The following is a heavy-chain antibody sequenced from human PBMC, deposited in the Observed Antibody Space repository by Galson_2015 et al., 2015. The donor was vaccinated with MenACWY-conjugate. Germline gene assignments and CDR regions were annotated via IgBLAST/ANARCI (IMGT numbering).Heavy chain of an antibody. V-gene: IGHV1-18*01. CDR3: ARDDYYDILTGYQAGYYQSGMDV. CDR2: ISAYNGNT. CDR1: GYTFTSYG. Sequence: SVKVSCKASGYTFTSYGFTWVRQAPGQGLEWMGWISAYNGNTDYAQNLQGRVTMTTDTSTRTAFMELRSLRSDDTAVYYCARDDYYDILTGYQAGYYQSGMDVWGQGTTVTVSS. D-gene: IGHD3-9*01. J-gene: IGHJ6*02.